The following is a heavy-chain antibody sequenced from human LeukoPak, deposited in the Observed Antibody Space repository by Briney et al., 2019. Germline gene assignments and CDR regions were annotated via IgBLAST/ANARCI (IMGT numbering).Heavy chain of an antibody. J-gene: IGHJ4*02. CDR2: ICSSSSYI. Sequence: GGSLRLSCAASGFTFSSYSMNWVRQAPGKGREWVSSICSSSSYIYYADSVKGRFTTSRDNAKNSLYLQMNSLRAEDTAVYYCARNPSGSYPFDYWGQGTLVTVSS. CDR3: ARNPSGSYPFDY. CDR1: GFTFSSYS. V-gene: IGHV3-21*01. D-gene: IGHD1-26*01.